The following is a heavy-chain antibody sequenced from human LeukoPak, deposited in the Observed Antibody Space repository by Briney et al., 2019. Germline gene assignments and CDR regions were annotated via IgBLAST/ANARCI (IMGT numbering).Heavy chain of an antibody. CDR1: GGSISSYY. CDR3: ARDRDSSGLCDFDL. D-gene: IGHD3-22*01. J-gene: IGHJ2*01. V-gene: IGHV4-59*01. Sequence: SETLSLTCTVSGGSISSYYWSWIRQPPGKGLEWIGYIYYSGNTNYNPSLKSRVSISIDTSKNQFSLQLSSVTAADTAVYYCARDRDSSGLCDFDLWGRGTLVTVSA. CDR2: IYYSGNT.